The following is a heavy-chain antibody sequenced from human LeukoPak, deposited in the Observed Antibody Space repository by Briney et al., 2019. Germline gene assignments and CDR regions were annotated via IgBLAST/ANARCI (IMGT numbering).Heavy chain of an antibody. CDR2: INHSGST. Sequence: PSETLSLTCAVYGGSFSGCYWSWIRQPPGKGLEWIGEINHSGSTNYNPSLKSRVTISVDTSKNQFSLKLSSVTAADTAVYYCARRTMVRGVIIYYYMDVWGKGTTATVSS. CDR3: ARRTMVRGVIIYYYMDV. J-gene: IGHJ6*03. CDR1: GGSFSGCY. V-gene: IGHV4-34*01. D-gene: IGHD3-10*01.